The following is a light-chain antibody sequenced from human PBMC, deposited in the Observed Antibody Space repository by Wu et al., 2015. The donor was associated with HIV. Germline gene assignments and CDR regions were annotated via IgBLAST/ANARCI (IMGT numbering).Light chain of an antibody. V-gene: IGKV1-39*01. CDR2: AAS. J-gene: IGKJ4*01. CDR1: QSISSY. Sequence: DIQMTQSPSSLSASVGDRVTITCRASQSISSYLNWYQQKSEKAPKLLIYAASSLQSGVPARFSGSGSGTDFTLTISSLQPEDFATYFCQQSYSTPXTVGGGTKVEI. CDR3: QQSYSTPXT.